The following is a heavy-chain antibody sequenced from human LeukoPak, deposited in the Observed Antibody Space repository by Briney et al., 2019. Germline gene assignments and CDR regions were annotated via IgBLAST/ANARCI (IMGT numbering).Heavy chain of an antibody. Sequence: SETLSLTCTVSGVSVSSGSYYWSWIRQPPGKGLEWIGYIYYSGSTNYNPSLKSRVTISVDTSKNQFSLKLSSVTAADTAVYYCARVSGGYSGYEHFDYWGQGTLVTVSS. CDR2: IYYSGST. CDR1: GVSVSSGSYY. D-gene: IGHD5-12*01. CDR3: ARVSGGYSGYEHFDY. V-gene: IGHV4-61*01. J-gene: IGHJ4*02.